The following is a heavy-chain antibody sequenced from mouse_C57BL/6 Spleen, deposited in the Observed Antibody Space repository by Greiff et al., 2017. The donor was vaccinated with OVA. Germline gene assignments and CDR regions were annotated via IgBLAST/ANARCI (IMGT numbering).Heavy chain of an antibody. Sequence: VQLQQPGAELVKPGASVKLSCKASGYTFTSYWMHWVKQRPGQGLEWIGMIHPNSGSTNYNEKFKSKATLTVDKSSSTAYMQLSSLTSEDSAVYYCAREYYGSSWGDYFDYWGKGTTLTVSS. CDR3: AREYYGSSWGDYFDY. D-gene: IGHD1-1*01. CDR2: IHPNSGST. CDR1: GYTFTSYW. V-gene: IGHV1-64*01. J-gene: IGHJ2*01.